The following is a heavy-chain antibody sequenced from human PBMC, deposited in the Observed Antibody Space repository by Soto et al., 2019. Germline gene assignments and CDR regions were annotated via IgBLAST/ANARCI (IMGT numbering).Heavy chain of an antibody. J-gene: IGHJ4*02. D-gene: IGHD2-2*01. CDR1: GGSISSGGYY. Sequence: SETLSLTCTVSGGSISSGGYYWSWIRQHPGEGLEWIGYIYYSGSTYYNPSLKSRVTISVDTSKNQFSLKLSSVTAADTAVYYCAVVVPARFDYWGQGTLVTVS. CDR2: IYYSGST. V-gene: IGHV4-31*03. CDR3: AVVVPARFDY.